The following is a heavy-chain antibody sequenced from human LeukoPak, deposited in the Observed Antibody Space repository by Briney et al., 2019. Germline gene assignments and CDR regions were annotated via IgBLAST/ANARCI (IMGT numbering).Heavy chain of an antibody. Sequence: AASVKVSCKASGYSFTSNYIHWVRQAPGQGLEWMGMIYPRDGSTSYAQKFQGRVTVTRDTSTSTVHMELSGLSSEDTAVYYCARDQEAFDYWGQGTLVTVSS. V-gene: IGHV1-46*01. CDR2: IYPRDGST. CDR3: ARDQEAFDY. CDR1: GYSFTSNY. J-gene: IGHJ4*02.